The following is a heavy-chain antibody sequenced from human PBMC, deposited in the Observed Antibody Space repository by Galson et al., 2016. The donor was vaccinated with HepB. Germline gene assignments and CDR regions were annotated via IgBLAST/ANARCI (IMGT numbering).Heavy chain of an antibody. CDR1: EFTFSNYA. J-gene: IGHJ4*02. CDR2: ISSGGVST. D-gene: IGHD6-13*01. CDR3: AKDPLLYSRSWFYFDY. Sequence: SLRLSCAASEFTFSNYAMSWVRQAPGEGLEWVSSISSGGVSTYYADSVKGRFTISRDNSKNTLYLQMNTLRPEDTAVYYCAKDPLLYSRSWFYFDYWGQGTLVSVSP. V-gene: IGHV3-23*01.